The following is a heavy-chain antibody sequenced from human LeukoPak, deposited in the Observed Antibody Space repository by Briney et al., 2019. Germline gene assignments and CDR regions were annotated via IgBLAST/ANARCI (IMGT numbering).Heavy chain of an antibody. V-gene: IGHV1-2*02. Sequence: ASLKLSCKASGYSFSDYYVYWVRQAAGQGHEWMGVINANTGGTYYAQKFQGRVTMTRDTSISTAYMELSRLTSNDTAEFYCARGLAVAENWGQGTLVTVSS. J-gene: IGHJ4*02. CDR3: ARGLAVAEN. CDR1: GYSFSDYY. D-gene: IGHD6-19*01. CDR2: INANTGGT.